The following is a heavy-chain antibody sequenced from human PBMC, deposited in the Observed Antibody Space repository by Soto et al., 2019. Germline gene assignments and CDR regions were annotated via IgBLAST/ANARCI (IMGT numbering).Heavy chain of an antibody. D-gene: IGHD3-3*01. CDR2: IYYSGST. Sequence: TLSLTCTVSGGSISSGDYYWSWIRQPPGKGLEWIGYIYYSGSTYYNPSLKSRVTISVDTSKNQFSLKLSSVTAADTAVYYCARGRFLEWLLSGWFDPWGQGTLVTVSS. CDR1: GGSISSGDYY. J-gene: IGHJ5*02. CDR3: ARGRFLEWLLSGWFDP. V-gene: IGHV4-30-4*01.